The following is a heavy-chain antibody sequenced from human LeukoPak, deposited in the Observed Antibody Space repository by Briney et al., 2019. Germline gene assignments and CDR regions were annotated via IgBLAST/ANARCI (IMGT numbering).Heavy chain of an antibody. CDR2: INHSGST. D-gene: IGHD3-22*01. J-gene: IGHJ4*02. V-gene: IGHV4-34*01. Sequence: SETLSLTCAVYGGSFSGYYWSWIRQPPGKGLEWIGEINHSGSTNYNPSLKSRVTISVDTSKNQFSPKLSSVTAADTAVYYCARAGGDSSGYYYVTTALSIDYWGQGTLVTVSS. CDR3: ARAGGDSSGYYYVTTALSIDY. CDR1: GGSFSGYY.